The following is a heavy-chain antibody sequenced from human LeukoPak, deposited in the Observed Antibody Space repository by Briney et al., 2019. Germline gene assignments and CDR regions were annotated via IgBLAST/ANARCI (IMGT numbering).Heavy chain of an antibody. CDR1: GGSISSGSYY. CDR2: IYTSGST. Sequence: SETLSLTCTVSGGSISSGSYYWSWIRQPAGKGLEWIGRIYTSGSTTYNPSLKSRVTISVDTSKNQFSLKLSSVTAADTAVYYCAGDFPTPYCSGGSCYSDWGQGTLVTVSS. V-gene: IGHV4-61*02. D-gene: IGHD2-15*01. J-gene: IGHJ4*02. CDR3: AGDFPTPYCSGGSCYSD.